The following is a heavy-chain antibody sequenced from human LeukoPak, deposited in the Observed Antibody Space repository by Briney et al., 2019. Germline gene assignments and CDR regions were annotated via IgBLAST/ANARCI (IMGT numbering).Heavy chain of an antibody. CDR2: ISSSSSYI. D-gene: IGHD3-10*01. CDR1: GFPFSSFS. J-gene: IGHJ4*02. CDR3: ARGIESGDY. Sequence: GGPLRLPCAPFGFPFSSFSMNGAPRAPGKGLEWVSSISSSSSYIYYADSVKGRFAISRDNAKNSLYLQMNSLRAEDTAVYYCARGIESGDYWGQGTLVTVSS. V-gene: IGHV3-21*01.